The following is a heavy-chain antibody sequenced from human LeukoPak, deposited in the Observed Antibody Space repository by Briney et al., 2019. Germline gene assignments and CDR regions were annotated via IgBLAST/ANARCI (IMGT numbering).Heavy chain of an antibody. CDR1: GYTFTVYY. CDR2: INPSGGST. CDR3: ARPTTVEDYFDY. V-gene: IGHV1-46*01. J-gene: IGHJ4*02. Sequence: ASVTVSCKASGYTFTVYYMHWVRQAPGQGLEWMGIINPSGGSTSYAQKFQGRVSMTRDTSTSTVYMDLSSLRSEDTAVYYCARPTTVEDYFDYWGQGTLVTVSS. D-gene: IGHD4-17*01.